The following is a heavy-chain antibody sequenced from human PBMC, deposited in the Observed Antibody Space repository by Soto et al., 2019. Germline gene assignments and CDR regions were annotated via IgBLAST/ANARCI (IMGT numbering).Heavy chain of an antibody. J-gene: IGHJ3*02. V-gene: IGHV3-23*01. Sequence: EVQRLESGGGLVQPGGSLRLSCAASGFSLRSYAMSWVRQAPGKGPEWVSGITASDGKTYYADSVKGRFTISRDNSKNTLYLQMNSLRAEDTAVYFCAKDPNGDYVGAFDIWGQGTMVTVSS. D-gene: IGHD4-17*01. CDR2: ITASDGKT. CDR1: GFSLRSYA. CDR3: AKDPNGDYVGAFDI.